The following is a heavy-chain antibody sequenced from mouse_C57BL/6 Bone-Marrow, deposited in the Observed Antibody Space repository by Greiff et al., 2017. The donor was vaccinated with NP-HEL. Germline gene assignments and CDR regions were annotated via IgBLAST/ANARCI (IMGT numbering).Heavy chain of an antibody. Sequence: DVLLVESGGDLVKPGGSLKLSCAASGFTFSSYGMSWVRQTPDKRLEWVATISSGGSYTYYPDSVKGRFTISRDNAKNTLYLQMSSMKSEDTAMYYCERQDYKVYFDYWGQGTTLTVSS. V-gene: IGHV5-6*01. D-gene: IGHD1-3*01. J-gene: IGHJ2*01. CDR2: ISSGGSYT. CDR3: ERQDYKVYFDY. CDR1: GFTFSSYG.